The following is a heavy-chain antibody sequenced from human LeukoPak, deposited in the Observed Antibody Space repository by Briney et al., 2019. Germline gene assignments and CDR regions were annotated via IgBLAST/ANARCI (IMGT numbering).Heavy chain of an antibody. CDR2: IIPIFGTA. D-gene: IGHD3-10*01. Sequence: ASVKVSCKASGGTFSSYAISWVRQAPGQGLEWMGGIIPIFGTANYAQKFQGRVTITADESTSTAYMELSSLRSEDTAVYYCASVITMVRGGGFDPWGQGTLVTVSS. CDR3: ASVITMVRGGGFDP. V-gene: IGHV1-69*13. J-gene: IGHJ5*02. CDR1: GGTFSSYA.